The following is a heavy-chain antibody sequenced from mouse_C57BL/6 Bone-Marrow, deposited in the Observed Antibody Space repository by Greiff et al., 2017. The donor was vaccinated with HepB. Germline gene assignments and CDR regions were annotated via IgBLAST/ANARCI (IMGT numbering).Heavy chain of an antibody. CDR1: GFTFSSYT. D-gene: IGHD2-4*01. Sequence: EVHLVESGGGLVKPGGSLKLSCAASGFTFSSYTMSWVRQTPEKRLEWVATISGGGGNTYYPDSVKGRFTISRDNAKNTLYLQMSSLRSEDTALYYCARPPMTYDYDGFAYWGQGTLVTVSA. J-gene: IGHJ3*01. CDR2: ISGGGGNT. V-gene: IGHV5-9*01. CDR3: ARPPMTYDYDGFAY.